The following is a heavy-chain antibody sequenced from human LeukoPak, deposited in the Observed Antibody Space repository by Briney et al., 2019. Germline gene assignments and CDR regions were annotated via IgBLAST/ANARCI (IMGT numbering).Heavy chain of an antibody. CDR2: VSYYGGTT. J-gene: IGHJ1*01. Sequence: PGGSLRLPCAASGFTFSNYGKQWVRQAPGKGLEWVAVVSYYGGTTLYAAPVKGRFSISRDNSKHTLDLQMFSLRVEDTAVYYCAKEPNSYSSGWYFEHWGQGTLVTVSS. CDR1: GFTFSNYG. CDR3: AKEPNSYSSGWYFEH. V-gene: IGHV3-30*18. D-gene: IGHD6-25*01.